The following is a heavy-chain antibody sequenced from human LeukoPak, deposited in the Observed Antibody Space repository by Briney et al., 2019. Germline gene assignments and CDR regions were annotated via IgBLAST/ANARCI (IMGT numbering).Heavy chain of an antibody. J-gene: IGHJ4*02. CDR2: ISSSGSTI. D-gene: IGHD4-17*01. Sequence: PGGSLRLSCAASGFTFSSYEMNWVRQAPGKGLECVSYISSSGSTIYYADSVKGRFTISRDNAKNSLYLQMNSLRAEDTAVYYCARSAYGEGYYFDYWGQGTLVTVSS. CDR3: ARSAYGEGYYFDY. CDR1: GFTFSSYE. V-gene: IGHV3-48*03.